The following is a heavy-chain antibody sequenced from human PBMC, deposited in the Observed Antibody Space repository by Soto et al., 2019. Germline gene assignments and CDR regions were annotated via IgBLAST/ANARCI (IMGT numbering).Heavy chain of an antibody. Sequence: EVQLVESGGGLVQPGGSLRLYCAASGFTFSSYAMHWIRQAPGKGLEYVSGISRNGGSTYYANSVKGRFTISRDNSKSTLYLQVGSLRAEDMAVYYCARSGLPFDYWGQGTLVTVSS. V-gene: IGHV3-64*01. D-gene: IGHD2-21*02. CDR1: GFTFSSYA. CDR3: ARSGLPFDY. CDR2: ISRNGGST. J-gene: IGHJ4*02.